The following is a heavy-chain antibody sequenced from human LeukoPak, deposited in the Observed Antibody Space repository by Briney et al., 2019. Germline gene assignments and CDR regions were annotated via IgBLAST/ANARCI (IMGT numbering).Heavy chain of an antibody. CDR2: IGAGGTFT. D-gene: IGHD3-10*01. CDR1: GFTFSSYA. J-gene: IGHJ4*02. V-gene: IGHV3-23*01. Sequence: PGGSLRLSCTASGFTFSSYAMNWVRQAPGKGLEWGSGIGAGGTFTYYADSVKGRFTISRDNSKNTLYLQMNSLRVEDTAIFYCAGPGGGWGQGTLVTVSS. CDR3: AGPGGG.